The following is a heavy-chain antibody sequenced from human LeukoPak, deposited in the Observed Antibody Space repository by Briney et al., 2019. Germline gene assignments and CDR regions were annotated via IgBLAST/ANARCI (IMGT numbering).Heavy chain of an antibody. D-gene: IGHD6-13*01. V-gene: IGHV3-30-3*01. J-gene: IGHJ4*02. CDR3: VREGGTAGDF. CDR2: ISYDGSNK. Sequence: GGSLRLSCAASGFTFSSYAIHWVRQAPGEGLEWVAAISYDGSNKYYADSVKGRFTISRDNSKNTLYLQMNSLRGEDTAIYYCVREGGTAGDFWGQGTLVTVSS. CDR1: GFTFSSYA.